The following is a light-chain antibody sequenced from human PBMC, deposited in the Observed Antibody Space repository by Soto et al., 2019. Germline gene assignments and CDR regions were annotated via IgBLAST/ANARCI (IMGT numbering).Light chain of an antibody. CDR3: QQTNSFPRT. V-gene: IGKV1-12*01. CDR2: AAS. J-gene: IGKJ1*01. CDR1: QDISSW. Sequence: DIQMTQSPSSVSASVGDSVTITCRASQDISSWLAWYQQKPGKAPNLLIFAASSLQSGIPSRFSGSGSGTDFTLIINSLQPEDIATYYCQQTNSFPRTFGQGTKVEIK.